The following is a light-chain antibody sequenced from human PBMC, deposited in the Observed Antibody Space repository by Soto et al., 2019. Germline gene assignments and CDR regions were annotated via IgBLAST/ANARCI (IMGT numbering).Light chain of an antibody. CDR1: RSDVGSGSYNL. Sequence: QSALTQPASVSGSPGQPITISCTGTRSDVGSGSYNLVSWYQQRPGKAPKLMIYEGTKRPSGVSNRFSGSKSGNTASLTISGLQAEDEADYYCCSYAGSSTYVFGNGTKVTVL. CDR2: EGT. CDR3: CSYAGSSTYV. V-gene: IGLV2-23*01. J-gene: IGLJ1*01.